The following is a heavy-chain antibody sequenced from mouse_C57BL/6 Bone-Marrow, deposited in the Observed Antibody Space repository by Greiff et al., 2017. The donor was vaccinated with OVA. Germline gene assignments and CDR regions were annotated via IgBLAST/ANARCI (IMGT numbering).Heavy chain of an antibody. J-gene: IGHJ1*03. CDR2: IYPGSGST. CDR3: ARDYYGSSSHYWYFDV. Sequence: QVQLQQPGAELVKPGASVKMSCKASGYTFTSYWITWVKQRPGQGLEWIGDIYPGSGSTNYNEKFKSKATLTVDTSSSTAYMQLSSLTSEDSAVYYCARDYYGSSSHYWYFDVWGTGTTVTVSS. V-gene: IGHV1-55*01. CDR1: GYTFTSYW. D-gene: IGHD1-1*01.